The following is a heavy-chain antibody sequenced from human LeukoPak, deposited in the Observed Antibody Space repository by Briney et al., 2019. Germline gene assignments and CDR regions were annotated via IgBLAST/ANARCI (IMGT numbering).Heavy chain of an antibody. CDR1: GFTVSSNY. V-gene: IGHV3-53*01. J-gene: IGHJ4*02. CDR3: TANYGSGSWFDY. D-gene: IGHD3-10*01. Sequence: GGSLRLSCAASGFTVSSNYMSWVRQAPGKGLEWVSVIYSGGSTYYADSVKGRFTISRDDSKNTLYLQMNSLKTEDTAVYYCTANYGSGSWFDYWGQGTLVTVSS. CDR2: IYSGGST.